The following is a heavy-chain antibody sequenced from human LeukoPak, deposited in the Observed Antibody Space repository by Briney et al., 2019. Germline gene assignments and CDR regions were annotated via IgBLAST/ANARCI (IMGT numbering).Heavy chain of an antibody. V-gene: IGHV1-69*04. Sequence: SVKVSCKASGGSFNNYAISWVRQAPGQGLEWMGKITPIFGLPNYAQNFQGRITLTADKSTSTVFMELSSLRSEDTAVYYCARDLRGFGERGGAFDIWGQGTRVTVSS. CDR1: GGSFNNYA. J-gene: IGHJ3*02. CDR2: ITPIFGLP. CDR3: ARDLRGFGERGGAFDI. D-gene: IGHD3-10*01.